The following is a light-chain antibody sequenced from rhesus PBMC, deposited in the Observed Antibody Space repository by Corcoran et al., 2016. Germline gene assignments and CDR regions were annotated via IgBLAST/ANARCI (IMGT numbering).Light chain of an antibody. CDR1: QGISKY. J-gene: IGKJ1*01. Sequence: DIQMTQSPSSLSASVGDTVTITCHASQGISKYLAWYQQKPGKAPKLLIYYASTLQSGVPSRFSGIGSGTEFTLTIRGLQPEDFATYYCQQRKTYPWTFGQGPKVEIK. V-gene: IGKV1-25*01. CDR2: YAS. CDR3: QQRKTYPWT.